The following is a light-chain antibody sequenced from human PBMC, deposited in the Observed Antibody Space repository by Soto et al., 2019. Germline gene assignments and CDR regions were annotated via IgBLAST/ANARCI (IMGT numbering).Light chain of an antibody. J-gene: IGLJ1*01. CDR2: EVN. CDR3: TSYAGGNNV. CDR1: SSDVGGYNY. V-gene: IGLV2-8*01. Sequence: QSVLTQPPSASGSPGQSVTISCTGTSSDVGGYNYVSWYQQHPGKVPKLMVYEVNKRPSGVPDRFSGSKSGNTASLTVSGLQAEDEADYYCTSYAGGNNVFGTGTKRTVL.